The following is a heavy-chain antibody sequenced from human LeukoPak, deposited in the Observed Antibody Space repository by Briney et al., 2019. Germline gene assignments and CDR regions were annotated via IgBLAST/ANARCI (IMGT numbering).Heavy chain of an antibody. Sequence: SETLSLTCAVYGGSFSGYYWSWIRQPPGKGLEWIGEINHSGSTNYNPSLKSRVTISVDKSKNQFSLKLSSVTAADTAVYYCAGYHCSSTSCYVREFDPWGQGTLVTVSS. CDR1: GGSFSGYY. V-gene: IGHV4-34*01. D-gene: IGHD2-2*01. CDR3: AGYHCSSTSCYVREFDP. CDR2: INHSGST. J-gene: IGHJ5*02.